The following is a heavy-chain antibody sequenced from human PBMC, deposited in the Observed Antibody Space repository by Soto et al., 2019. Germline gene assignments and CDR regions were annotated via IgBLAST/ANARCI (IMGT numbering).Heavy chain of an antibody. Sequence: ASVKVSCKASGYTFTGYYMHWVRQAPGQGLEWMGWINPNSGGTNYAQKFQGRVTMTRDTSISTAYMELSRLRSDDTAVYYCARSDFWSDDGNGYYGMDVWGQGTTVTVSS. CDR3: ARSDFWSDDGNGYYGMDV. CDR2: INPNSGGT. J-gene: IGHJ6*02. CDR1: GYTFTGYY. V-gene: IGHV1-2*02. D-gene: IGHD3-3*01.